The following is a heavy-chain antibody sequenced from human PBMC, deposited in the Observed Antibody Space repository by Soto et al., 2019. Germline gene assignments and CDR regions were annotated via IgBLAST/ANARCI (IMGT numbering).Heavy chain of an antibody. CDR1: GGSISSGGYY. Sequence: QVQLQESGPGLVKPSQTLSLTCTVSGGSISSGGYYWSWIRQHPGKGLEWIGYIYYSGSTYYNPSLNSRVTISVDTSKNQFSLKLSSVTAADTAVYYCARGTGTYYDSEEGAFDIWGQGTMVTVSS. V-gene: IGHV4-31*03. D-gene: IGHD3-22*01. CDR2: IYYSGST. CDR3: ARGTGTYYDSEEGAFDI. J-gene: IGHJ3*02.